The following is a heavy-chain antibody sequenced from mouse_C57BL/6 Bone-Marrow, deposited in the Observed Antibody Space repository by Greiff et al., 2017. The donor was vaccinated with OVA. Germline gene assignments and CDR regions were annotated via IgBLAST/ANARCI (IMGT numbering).Heavy chain of an antibody. D-gene: IGHD2-12*01. CDR2: IYPGDGDT. J-gene: IGHJ3*01. CDR3: ARESYFRFAY. V-gene: IGHV1-82*01. CDR1: GYAFSSSW. Sequence: VQRVESGPELVKPGASVKISCKASGYAFSSSWMNWVKQRPGKGLEWIGRIYPGDGDTNYNGKFKGKATLTADKSSSTAYMQLSSLTSEDSAVYFCARESYFRFAYWGQGTLVTVSA.